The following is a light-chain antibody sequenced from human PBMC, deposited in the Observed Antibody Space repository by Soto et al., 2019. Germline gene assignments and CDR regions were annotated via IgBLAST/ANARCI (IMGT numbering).Light chain of an antibody. Sequence: QSVLTQPASVSGSPGQSITISCIGTNSDAGDFSYVSWYQQHPGKAPKLIIYEVTNRPSGVSNRFSGSKSGDTASLTISGLQAEDEADYYCSSYSISSTVVFGGGTKLTVL. V-gene: IGLV2-14*01. CDR2: EVT. J-gene: IGLJ2*01. CDR3: SSYSISSTVV. CDR1: NSDAGDFSY.